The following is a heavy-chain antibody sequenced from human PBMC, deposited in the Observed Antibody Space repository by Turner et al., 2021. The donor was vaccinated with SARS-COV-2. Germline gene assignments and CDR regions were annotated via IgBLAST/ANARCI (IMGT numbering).Heavy chain of an antibody. CDR2: NSRSRSYI. CDR3: ARDRIVRNWNDVPKPTYGMDV. J-gene: IGHJ6*02. Sequence: VQLVESGGGVVQPGTSLRLSCAPSGFTFSSYNMNWVRQAPGKGLEWVSSNSRSRSYIYCADSGKGRFTNSRDNAKNSLYLQMNSLRAEDTAVYYCARDRIVRNWNDVPKPTYGMDVWGQGTTVTVSS. CDR1: GFTFSSYN. V-gene: IGHV3-21*01. D-gene: IGHD1-20*01.